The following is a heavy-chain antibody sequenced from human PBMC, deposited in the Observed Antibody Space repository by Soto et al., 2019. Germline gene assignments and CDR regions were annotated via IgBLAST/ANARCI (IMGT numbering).Heavy chain of an antibody. CDR2: TYYRSKWYN. J-gene: IGHJ6*02. CDR3: ARDKDIVVVPAAIRAYYYYGMDV. CDR1: GDSVSSNSAA. D-gene: IGHD2-2*02. V-gene: IGHV6-1*01. Sequence: SQTLSLTCAISGDSVSSNSAAWNWIRQSPSRGLEWLGRTYYRSKWYNDYAVSVKSRITINPDTSKNQFSLQLNSVTPEDTAVYYCARDKDIVVVPAAIRAYYYYGMDVWGQGTTVTAP.